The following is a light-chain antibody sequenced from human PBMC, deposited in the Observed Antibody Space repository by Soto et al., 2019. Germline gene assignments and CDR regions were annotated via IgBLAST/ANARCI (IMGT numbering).Light chain of an antibody. J-gene: IGLJ3*02. CDR1: SSNIGINF. V-gene: IGLV1-47*01. CDR2: RDN. Sequence: QSVLTQPPSASGTPGQRVTISCSGSSSNIGINFVYWYQQLPGTAPKLLIYRDNQRPSGVPDRLSGSKSGTSASLAISGLRSEDGADYYCAAWDDSLSGWVFGGGTKLTVL. CDR3: AAWDDSLSGWV.